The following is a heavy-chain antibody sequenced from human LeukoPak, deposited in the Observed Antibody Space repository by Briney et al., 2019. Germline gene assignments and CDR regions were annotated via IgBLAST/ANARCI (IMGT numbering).Heavy chain of an antibody. Sequence: SETLSLTCTASGGSISSDYWRWIRQPPGKGLEWIGYIYHGGTTSYNPSLQSRVTISVDTSKNQFSLKVTSVTAADTAVYYCARRVTSSGWYRDDSWGQGTLVTVSS. J-gene: IGHJ4*02. CDR2: IYHGGTT. D-gene: IGHD6-19*01. V-gene: IGHV4-59*08. CDR3: ARRVTSSGWYRDDS. CDR1: GGSISSDY.